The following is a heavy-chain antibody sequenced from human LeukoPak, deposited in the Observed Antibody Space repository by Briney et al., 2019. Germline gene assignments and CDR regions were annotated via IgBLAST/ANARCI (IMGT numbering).Heavy chain of an antibody. J-gene: IGHJ4*02. CDR1: GFTFSTYA. CDR2: ITSGLTT. Sequence: GGSLRPSCAASGFTFSTYAMSWVRQAPGKGLEWVSTITSGLTTYYADSVNGRFTISRDNSKNTVYLQMYSLRAEDTALFYCAKDYLDVAPGITTLGPFFDDWGPGILVTVSS. D-gene: IGHD2-2*01. CDR3: AKDYLDVAPGITTLGPFFDD. V-gene: IGHV3-23*01.